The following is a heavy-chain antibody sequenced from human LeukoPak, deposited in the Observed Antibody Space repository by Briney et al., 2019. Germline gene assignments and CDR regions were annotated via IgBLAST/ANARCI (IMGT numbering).Heavy chain of an antibody. Sequence: SETLSLTCAVSGGSISSGGYSWSWIRQPPGKGLEWIGYIYHSGSTYYNLSLKSRVTISVDRSKNQFSLKLSSVTAADTAVYYCARGRDGYNYFDYWGQGTLVTVSS. CDR3: ARGRDGYNYFDY. CDR2: IYHSGST. J-gene: IGHJ4*02. V-gene: IGHV4-30-2*01. CDR1: GGSISSGGYS. D-gene: IGHD5-24*01.